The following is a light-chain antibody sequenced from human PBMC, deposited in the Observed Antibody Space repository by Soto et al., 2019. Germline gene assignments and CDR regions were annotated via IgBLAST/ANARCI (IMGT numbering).Light chain of an antibody. CDR1: QSVSSN. CDR3: QQYNNWPPYT. V-gene: IGKV3-15*01. CDR2: GAS. Sequence: EIEMTQSPATLSVSPEERATLSCRASQSVSSNLAWYQQKPGQAPRLLIYGASTRATGIPARFSGSGSGTEFTLTISSLQSEDFAVYYCQQYNNWPPYTFGQGTKLEIK. J-gene: IGKJ2*01.